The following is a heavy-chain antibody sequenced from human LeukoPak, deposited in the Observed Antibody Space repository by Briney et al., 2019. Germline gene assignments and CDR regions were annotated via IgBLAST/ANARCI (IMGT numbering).Heavy chain of an antibody. D-gene: IGHD4-23*01. CDR2: ISGSGGST. V-gene: IGHV3-23*01. Sequence: GGSLRLSCPASGFTFGSYAMSWVRQAPGKGLEWVSAISGSGGSTYYADSVKGRFTISRDNSKNTLYLQMNSLRAEDTAVYYCANDRAYGGNSVRSPGDYWGQGTLVTVSS. CDR3: ANDRAYGGNSVRSPGDY. J-gene: IGHJ4*02. CDR1: GFTFGSYA.